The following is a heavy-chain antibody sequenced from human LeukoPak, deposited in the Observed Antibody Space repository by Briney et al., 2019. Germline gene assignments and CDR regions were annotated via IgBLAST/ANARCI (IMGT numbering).Heavy chain of an antibody. J-gene: IGHJ2*01. V-gene: IGHV1-46*01. CDR3: ARAGGGRYWYFDL. Sequence: APVKVSCKASGYTFTSYYMHWVRQAPGQGLEWMGIINPSGGSTSYAQKFQGRVTMTRDTSTSTVYMELSSLRSEDTAVYYCARAGGGRYWYFDLWGRGTLVTVSS. CDR1: GYTFTSYY. CDR2: INPSGGST. D-gene: IGHD1-14*01.